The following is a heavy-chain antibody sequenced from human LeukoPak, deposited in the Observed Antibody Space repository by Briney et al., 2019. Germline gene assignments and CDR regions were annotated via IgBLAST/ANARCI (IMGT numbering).Heavy chain of an antibody. CDR3: ARRDRTGWYNFDY. V-gene: IGHV5-10-1*01. CDR2: IDPSDSYT. Sequence: GESLRISCKGSGYSFTSYWISWVRQMPGKGLEWMGRIDPSDSYTNYSPSFQGHVIISVDESISTAYLQWSSLKASDTATYYCARRDRTGWYNFDYWGQGTLVTVSS. D-gene: IGHD6-19*01. CDR1: GYSFTSYW. J-gene: IGHJ4*02.